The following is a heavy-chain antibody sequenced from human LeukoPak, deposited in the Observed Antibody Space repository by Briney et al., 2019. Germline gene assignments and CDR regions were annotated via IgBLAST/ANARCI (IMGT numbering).Heavy chain of an antibody. D-gene: IGHD1-26*01. CDR2: ISWNSGSI. CDR3: AKGSGPYYYYYMDV. Sequence: PGGSLRLSCAASGFTFSSYGMHWVRQAPGKGLEWVSGISWNSGSIGYADSVKGRFTISRDNAKNSLYLQMNSLRAEDTALYYCAKGSGPYYYYYMDVWGKGTTVTVSS. CDR1: GFTFSSYG. J-gene: IGHJ6*03. V-gene: IGHV3-9*01.